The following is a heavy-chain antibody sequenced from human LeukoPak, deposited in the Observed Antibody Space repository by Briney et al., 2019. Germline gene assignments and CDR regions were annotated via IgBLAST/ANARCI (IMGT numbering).Heavy chain of an antibody. CDR1: GFTFTDYW. V-gene: IGHV3-7*01. CDR2: INQDESVR. D-gene: IGHD3-16*02. Sequence: GGSLRLSCAASGFTFTDYWMAWVRQAPGTGLEWVADINQDESVRYYVDSVRGRFTISRDNANNLVYLQMSSLRVDDTAVYYCARDPPKTSHPSCLDYWGQGNLVTVSS. J-gene: IGHJ4*02. CDR3: ARDPPKTSHPSCLDY.